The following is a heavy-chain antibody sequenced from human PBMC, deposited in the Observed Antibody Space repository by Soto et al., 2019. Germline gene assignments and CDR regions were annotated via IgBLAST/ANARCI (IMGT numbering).Heavy chain of an antibody. CDR2: IYYSGST. J-gene: IGHJ5*02. V-gene: IGHV4-31*03. CDR1: GGSISSGGYY. Sequence: QVQLQESGPGLVKPSQTLSLTCTVSGGSISSGGYYWSWIRQHLGKGLDWIGYIYYSGSTYYNQSLKSRVTISVDPSKNQFSLKLSSVTAADTAVYYCARGGANFDWLLCSWFDPWGQGTLVTVSS. CDR3: ARGGANFDWLLCSWFDP. D-gene: IGHD3-9*01.